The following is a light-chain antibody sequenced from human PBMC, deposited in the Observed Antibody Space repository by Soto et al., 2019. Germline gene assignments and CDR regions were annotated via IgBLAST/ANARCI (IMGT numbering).Light chain of an antibody. CDR1: QSISSY. Sequence: DIQMTQSPSSLSASVGDRVTITCRASQSISSYLNWYQQKPGKAPKLLIYAASSLQSGVPSRFSGSGSGTDFTLTISSLQPEDFATYYCQQSYSTSITFGLGTRLEIK. CDR3: QQSYSTSIT. CDR2: AAS. J-gene: IGKJ5*01. V-gene: IGKV1-39*01.